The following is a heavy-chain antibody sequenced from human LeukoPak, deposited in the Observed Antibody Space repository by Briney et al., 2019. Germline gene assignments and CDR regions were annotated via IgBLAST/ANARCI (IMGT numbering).Heavy chain of an antibody. Sequence: SETLSLTCTVSGGSISSGGYYWSWIRQHPGKGLEWIGYIYYSGSTYYNPSLKSRVTISVDTSKNQFSLKLSSVTAADTAVYYCARTSITMVRGVIIHNWFDPWGQGTTVTVSS. V-gene: IGHV4-31*03. D-gene: IGHD3-10*01. CDR3: ARTSITMVRGVIIHNWFDP. CDR1: GGSISSGGYY. J-gene: IGHJ5*01. CDR2: IYYSGST.